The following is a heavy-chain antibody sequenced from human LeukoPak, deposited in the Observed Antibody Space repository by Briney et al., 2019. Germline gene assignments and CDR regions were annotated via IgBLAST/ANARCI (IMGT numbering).Heavy chain of an antibody. CDR3: ARGQLRYFDWFAYDY. D-gene: IGHD3-9*01. Sequence: ASVKVSCKVSGYTLTELSMHWVRQAPGKGLEWMGGFDPEDGETIYAQKFQGRVTMTEDTSTDTAYMELSSLRSEDTAVYYCARGQLRYFDWFAYDYWGQGTLVTVSS. J-gene: IGHJ4*02. CDR2: FDPEDGET. CDR1: GYTLTELS. V-gene: IGHV1-24*01.